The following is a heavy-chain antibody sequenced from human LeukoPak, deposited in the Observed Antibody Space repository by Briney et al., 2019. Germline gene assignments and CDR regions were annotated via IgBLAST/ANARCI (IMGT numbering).Heavy chain of an antibody. D-gene: IGHD5-18*01. V-gene: IGHV3-30*18. Sequence: PGRSLRLSCAASGFTFSSYGMHWVRQAQGKGLEWVAVISNDGSNKYYADSVKGRFTVSRDNSKNTLYLQMNSLRAEDTAVFYCAKERRGYTYNFDFWGQGTLVTVSS. J-gene: IGHJ4*02. CDR1: GFTFSSYG. CDR3: AKERRGYTYNFDF. CDR2: ISNDGSNK.